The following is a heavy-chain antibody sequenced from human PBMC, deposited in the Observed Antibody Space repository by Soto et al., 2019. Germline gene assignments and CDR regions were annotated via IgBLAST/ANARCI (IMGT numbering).Heavy chain of an antibody. CDR1: GDSVSSNTAA. J-gene: IGHJ4*02. D-gene: IGHD6-19*01. V-gene: IGHV6-1*01. Sequence: LSLTCAISGDSVSSNTAAWNWIRSSPSRGLEWLGRTYYRSNWRHDYAVSVRSRITVNPDTSKNHFSLQLNSVTPDDTAVYYCARGAAGSGFDLWGQRTMVTVSS. CDR3: ARGAAGSGFDL. CDR2: TYYRSNWRH.